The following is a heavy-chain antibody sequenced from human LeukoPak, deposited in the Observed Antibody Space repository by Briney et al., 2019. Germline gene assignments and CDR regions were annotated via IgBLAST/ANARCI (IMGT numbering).Heavy chain of an antibody. CDR3: AKVRTTVTREGAFDI. CDR1: GFTFSSYS. D-gene: IGHD4-17*01. CDR2: ISGSGGST. J-gene: IGHJ3*02. Sequence: GGSLRLSCAASGFTFSSYSMNWVRQAPGKGLEWVSAISGSGGSTYYADSVKGRFTISRDNSKNTLYLQMNSLRAEDTAVYYCAKVRTTVTREGAFDIWGQGTMVTVSS. V-gene: IGHV3-23*01.